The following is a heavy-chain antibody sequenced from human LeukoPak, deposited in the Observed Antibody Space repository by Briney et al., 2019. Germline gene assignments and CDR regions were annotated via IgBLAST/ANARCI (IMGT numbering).Heavy chain of an antibody. Sequence: SETLSLTCTVSGRSISSYYGRWIRQPPGKGLEWIGYIYYSGSTNYNPSLKSRVTISVDTSKNQFSLRLSSVTAADTAVYYCARVVLPPGGAFDIWGQGTMVTVSS. CDR2: IYYSGST. CDR1: GRSISSYY. J-gene: IGHJ3*02. V-gene: IGHV4-59*01. CDR3: ARVVLPPGGAFDI. D-gene: IGHD2/OR15-2a*01.